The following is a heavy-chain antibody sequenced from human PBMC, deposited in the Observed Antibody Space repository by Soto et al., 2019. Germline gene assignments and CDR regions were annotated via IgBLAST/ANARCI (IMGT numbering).Heavy chain of an antibody. J-gene: IGHJ5*02. CDR2: INHSGST. V-gene: IGHV4-34*01. Sequence: PSETLSLTFAVYGGSFSGYYWSWIRQPPGKGLEWIGEINHSGSTNYNPSLKSRVTISVDTSKNQFSLKLSSVTAADTAVYYCARRWLGIAARRHNWFDPWGQGTLVTVSS. CDR3: ARRWLGIAARRHNWFDP. D-gene: IGHD6-6*01. CDR1: GGSFSGYY.